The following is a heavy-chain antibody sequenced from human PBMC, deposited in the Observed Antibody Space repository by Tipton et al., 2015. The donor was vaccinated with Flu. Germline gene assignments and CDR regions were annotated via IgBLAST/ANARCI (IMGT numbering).Heavy chain of an antibody. CDR3: ARAGSPYYYYYMDV. CDR1: GGSISSYY. J-gene: IGHJ6*03. CDR2: IYTSGST. D-gene: IGHD6-6*01. V-gene: IGHV4-4*07. Sequence: TLSLTCTVSGGSISSYYWSWIRQPAGKGLEWIGRIYTSGSTNYNPSLKSRVTMSVDTSKNQFSLKLSSVTAADTAVYYCARAGSPYYYYYMDVWGKGTTVTVSS.